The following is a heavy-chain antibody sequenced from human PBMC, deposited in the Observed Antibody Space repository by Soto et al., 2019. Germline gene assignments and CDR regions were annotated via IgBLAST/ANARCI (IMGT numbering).Heavy chain of an antibody. CDR1: GGSVSSGSYY. D-gene: IGHD1-7*01. CDR3: ASGITGTANWLDP. J-gene: IGHJ5*02. CDR2: IYYSGST. Sequence: SETLSLTCTVSGGSVSSGSYYWSWIRQPPGKGLEWIGYIYYSGSTNYNPSLKRRVTIAVDTSKNQFSLKLSSVTAADTAVYYCASGITGTANWLDPWGQGTLVTVSS. V-gene: IGHV4-61*01.